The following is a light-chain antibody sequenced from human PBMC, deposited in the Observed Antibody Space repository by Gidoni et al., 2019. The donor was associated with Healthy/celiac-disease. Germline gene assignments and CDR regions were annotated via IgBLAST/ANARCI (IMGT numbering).Light chain of an antibody. CDR2: SAS. J-gene: IGKJ1*01. CDR1: QSISSY. CDR3: QQSYSTATWT. V-gene: IGKV1-39*01. Sequence: DIQMTQSPSSLSASVGDRVTITCRASQSISSYLNWYQQKPGKAPKLLIYSASSFQSGVPSRFSGSVSGTDFTLTIISLQPEDFATYYCQQSYSTATWTFGQGTKVEIK.